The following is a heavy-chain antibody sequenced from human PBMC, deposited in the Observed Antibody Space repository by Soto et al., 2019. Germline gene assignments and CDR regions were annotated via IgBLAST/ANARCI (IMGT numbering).Heavy chain of an antibody. J-gene: IGHJ4*02. V-gene: IGHV1-3*01. Sequence: ASVKVSCKASGYTFTSYAMHLVRQAPGQRLEWMGWINAGNGNTKYSQKFQGRVTITRDTSASTAYMELSSLRSEDTAVYYCARDLSAGSTVTTLFDYWGQGTLVTVSS. CDR2: INAGNGNT. CDR3: ARDLSAGSTVTTLFDY. D-gene: IGHD4-4*01. CDR1: GYTFTSYA.